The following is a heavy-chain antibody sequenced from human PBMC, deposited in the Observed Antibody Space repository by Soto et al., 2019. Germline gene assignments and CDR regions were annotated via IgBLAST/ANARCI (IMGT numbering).Heavy chain of an antibody. CDR2: ISSSSSYI. CDR3: ARDSYSSSWYVTYWFDP. CDR1: TFSSYS. V-gene: IGHV3-21*01. J-gene: IGHJ5*02. Sequence: TFSSYSMNWVRQAPGKGLEWVSSISSSSSYIYYADSVKGRFTISRDNAKNSLYLQMNSLRAEDTAVYYCARDSYSSSWYVTYWFDPWGQGTLVTVSS. D-gene: IGHD6-13*01.